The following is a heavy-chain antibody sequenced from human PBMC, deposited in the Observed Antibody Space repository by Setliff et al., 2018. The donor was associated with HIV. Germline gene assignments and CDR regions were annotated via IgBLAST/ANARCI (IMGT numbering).Heavy chain of an antibody. V-gene: IGHV1-8*03. CDR3: ARTRSGGSSVYYYYXMDV. J-gene: IGHJ6*03. CDR1: GYTSTXYD. Sequence: AXVKVXXXASGYTSTXYDINWVRQATGQGLEWMGWMNPDSGNTGSAQNFQGRLTITWNTPISTAYMELGSLGFDDTAVYFCARTRSGGSSVYYYYXMDVXXXGTAVTVSS. D-gene: IGHD2-15*01. CDR2: MNPDSGNT.